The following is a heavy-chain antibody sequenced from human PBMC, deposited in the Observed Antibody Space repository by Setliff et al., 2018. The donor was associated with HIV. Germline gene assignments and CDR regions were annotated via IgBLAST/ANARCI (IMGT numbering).Heavy chain of an antibody. CDR3: ARLSGPFDY. CDR2: IYHSGST. D-gene: IGHD1-26*01. CDR1: GGSVSGYY. Sequence: SETLSLTCAVYGGSVSGYYWGWIRQPPGKGLEWVGSIYHSGSTYYNPSLKSRVTISEDTSKNQFSLKLSSVTAADTALYYCARLSGPFDYWGQGTQVTVSS. J-gene: IGHJ4*02. V-gene: IGHV4-38-2*01.